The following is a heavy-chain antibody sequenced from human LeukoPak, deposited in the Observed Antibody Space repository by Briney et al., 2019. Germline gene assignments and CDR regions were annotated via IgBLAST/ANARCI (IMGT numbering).Heavy chain of an antibody. J-gene: IGHJ6*04. D-gene: IGHD2-8*01. CDR2: ISGGGTIT. CDR3: ATRYCTIAACRASSYKCMDD. Sequence: GGSLRLSCAASGFTFSNYAMSWVRQAPGQGLEWVSTISGGGTITYSADSVKGRFTISRDNARNSVHLQMNSLSPEDTAIYYCATRYCTIAACRASSYKCMDDWGKGTTVTVSS. CDR1: GFTFSNYA. V-gene: IGHV3-23*01.